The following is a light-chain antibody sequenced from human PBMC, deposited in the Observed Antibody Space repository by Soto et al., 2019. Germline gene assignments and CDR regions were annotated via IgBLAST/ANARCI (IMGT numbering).Light chain of an antibody. CDR3: QQTFSTPYT. V-gene: IGKV1-39*01. CDR2: AAS. Sequence: DIQMTQSPPSLSASVGDRVTITCRASQTISTYLNWYQQKPGKAPKLLSFAASSLESGVPSRVSGSGSGTDFTLTIGSLQPEDFAFYYCQQTFSTPYTFGQGTKLEIK. CDR1: QTISTY. J-gene: IGKJ2*01.